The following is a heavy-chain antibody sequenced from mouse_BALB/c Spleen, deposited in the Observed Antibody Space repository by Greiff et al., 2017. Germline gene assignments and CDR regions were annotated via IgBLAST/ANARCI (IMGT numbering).Heavy chain of an antibody. Sequence: EVNVVESGGGLVKPGGSLKLSCAASGFTFSDYYMYWVRQTPEKRLEWVATISDGGSYTYYPDSVKGRFTISRDNAKNNLYLQMSSLKSEDTAMYYCAREDYGKRYFDVWGAGTTVTVSS. V-gene: IGHV5-4*02. CDR3: AREDYGKRYFDV. CDR1: GFTFSDYY. D-gene: IGHD2-1*01. CDR2: ISDGGSYT. J-gene: IGHJ1*01.